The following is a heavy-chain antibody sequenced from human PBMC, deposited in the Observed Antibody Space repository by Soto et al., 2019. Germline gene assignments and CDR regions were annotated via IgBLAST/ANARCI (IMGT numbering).Heavy chain of an antibody. V-gene: IGHV3-7*01. CDR2: IKQDGSEK. Sequence: EVQLVESGGGLVQPGGSLRLSCAASGFTFSNYWMSWVRQAPGKGPEWVANIKQDGSEKNYVDSVEGRFTISRDNAKNSLYLQMNSLRAEDTAVYYGATYAHHTFDSWGQGTLVTVSS. CDR3: ATYAHHTFDS. CDR1: GFTFSNYW. J-gene: IGHJ5*01. D-gene: IGHD3-16*01.